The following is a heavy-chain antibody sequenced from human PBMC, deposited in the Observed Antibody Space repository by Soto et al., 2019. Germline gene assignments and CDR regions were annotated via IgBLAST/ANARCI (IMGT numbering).Heavy chain of an antibody. Sequence: GGSLRLSCAASGFTFSSYAMSWVRQAPGKGLEWVSAISGSGGSTYYADSVKGRFTISRDNSKNTLYLQMNSLRAEDTAVYYCASRCSSTSCYFGSDWFDPWGQGTLVTVSS. J-gene: IGHJ5*02. D-gene: IGHD2-2*01. CDR2: ISGSGGST. V-gene: IGHV3-23*01. CDR1: GFTFSSYA. CDR3: ASRCSSTSCYFGSDWFDP.